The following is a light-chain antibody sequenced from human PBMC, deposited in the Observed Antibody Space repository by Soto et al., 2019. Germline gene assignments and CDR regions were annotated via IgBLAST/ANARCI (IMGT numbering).Light chain of an antibody. CDR1: HTISNL. CDR2: DAS. Sequence: DIRMTQSPSTLSASVGDRVTITCQASHTISNLLAWHQHKPGRSPKLLIYDASSLQSGVPSRFSGSGSGTEFTLTINSLQPDDSAIYYCQQYSSLVTFGQGTKLEI. CDR3: QQYSSLVT. V-gene: IGKV1-5*01. J-gene: IGKJ2*01.